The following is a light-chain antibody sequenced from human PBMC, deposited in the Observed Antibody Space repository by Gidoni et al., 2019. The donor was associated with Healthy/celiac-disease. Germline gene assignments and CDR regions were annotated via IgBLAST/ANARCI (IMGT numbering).Light chain of an antibody. Sequence: IQLTQAPSFLSASVGDRVTITCRASQGIRSFLAWYQQKPGKAPRLLIYAASTLQSGVPSRFSGSGSGTEFTLTISSLQPEDFATYYCQQLNSYPVTFGGGTKVEIK. CDR1: QGIRSF. V-gene: IGKV1-9*01. J-gene: IGKJ4*01. CDR3: QQLNSYPVT. CDR2: AAS.